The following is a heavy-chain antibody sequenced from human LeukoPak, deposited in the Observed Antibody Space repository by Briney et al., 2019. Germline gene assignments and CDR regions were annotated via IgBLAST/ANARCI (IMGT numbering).Heavy chain of an antibody. V-gene: IGHV1-3*01. CDR3: ARMTTGKFDY. D-gene: IGHD3-10*01. J-gene: IGHJ4*02. Sequence: ASVKVSCKASGYTFKNYPMHWVRQAPGQRLEWMGWINAANGNTRYSQKFQGRVTITRDTSASTAYMELSSLRSEDTAVYYCARMTTGKFDYWGQGTLVTVSS. CDR1: GYTFKNYP. CDR2: INAANGNT.